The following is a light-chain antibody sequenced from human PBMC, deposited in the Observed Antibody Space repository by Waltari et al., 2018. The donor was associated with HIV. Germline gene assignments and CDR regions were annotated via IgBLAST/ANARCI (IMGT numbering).Light chain of an antibody. J-gene: IGKJ2*01. CDR3: QQYNSFPYT. Sequence: DIQMTQSPSTLSASVGDRVTITCRASQTISSWLALYQRKPGEAPKSLIYQASTLHSGVPSRFSGSASGTEFTLTISSLQPDDSATYSCQQYNSFPYTFGQGTKLEI. V-gene: IGKV1-5*03. CDR1: QTISSW. CDR2: QAS.